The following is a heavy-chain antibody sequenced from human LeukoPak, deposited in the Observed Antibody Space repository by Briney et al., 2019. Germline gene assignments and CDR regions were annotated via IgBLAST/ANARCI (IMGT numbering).Heavy chain of an antibody. CDR2: INPSGGST. D-gene: IGHD6-13*01. V-gene: IGHV1-46*01. CDR3: ARDSSSWNWFDP. Sequence: ASVKVSCKASGGAFSSYAVSWVRQAPGQGLEWMGIINPSGGSTSYAQKFQGRVTMTRDTSTSTVYMELSSLRSEDTAVYYCARDSSSWNWFDPWGQGTLVTVSS. CDR1: GGAFSSYA. J-gene: IGHJ5*02.